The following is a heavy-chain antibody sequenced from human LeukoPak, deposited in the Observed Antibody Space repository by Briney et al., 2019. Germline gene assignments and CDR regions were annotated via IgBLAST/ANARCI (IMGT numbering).Heavy chain of an antibody. V-gene: IGHV3-7*01. CDR1: GFSFSSNW. J-gene: IGHJ4*02. D-gene: IGHD3-10*01. CDR3: ARAGSHWHYVY. Sequence: GGSLRLSCAAPGFSFSSNWMGWVRQAPGKGLEWVAHIKRDGSQKYYLDSVKGRFTISRDNAKNSLYLQMNSLRVEDTAVYYCARAGSHWHYVYWGQGTVVTVSS. CDR2: IKRDGSQK.